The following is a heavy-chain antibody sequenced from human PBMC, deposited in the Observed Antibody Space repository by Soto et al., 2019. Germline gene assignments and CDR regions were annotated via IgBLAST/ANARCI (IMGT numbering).Heavy chain of an antibody. Sequence: SETLSLTCTVSGGSISSSSYYWGWIRQPPGKGLEWIGSIYYSGSTYYNPSLKSRVTISVDTSKNQFSLKLSSVTAAETAVYYCARHEAHLLWFGEPNSPNWFDPWGQGTLVTVSS. D-gene: IGHD3-10*01. CDR2: IYYSGST. V-gene: IGHV4-39*01. CDR1: GGSISSSSYY. CDR3: ARHEAHLLWFGEPNSPNWFDP. J-gene: IGHJ5*02.